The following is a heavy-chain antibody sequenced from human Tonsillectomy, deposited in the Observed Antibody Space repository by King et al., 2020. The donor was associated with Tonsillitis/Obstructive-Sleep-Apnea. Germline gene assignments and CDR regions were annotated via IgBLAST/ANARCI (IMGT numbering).Heavy chain of an antibody. CDR2: LSYDGNNK. Sequence: VQLVESGGGVVQPGRSLRLSCAASGFTFSTYAMHWVRQAPGKGLEWVAVLSYDGNNKYDADSVKGRFTISRDNSKNTLYLQMNSLRAEETAVYYCARERDCRSTSCYNAFDIWGQGTMVTVSS. CDR1: GFTFSTYA. J-gene: IGHJ3*02. CDR3: ARERDCRSTSCYNAFDI. V-gene: IGHV3-30*04. D-gene: IGHD2-2*02.